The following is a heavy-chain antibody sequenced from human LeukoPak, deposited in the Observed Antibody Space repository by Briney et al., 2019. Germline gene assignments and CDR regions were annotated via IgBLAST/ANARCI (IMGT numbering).Heavy chain of an antibody. J-gene: IGHJ4*02. Sequence: PGGSLRLSCAASGFTFSDYEMNWVRQAPGKGLEWVSYISSSGRKIYYADSVKGRFTISRDNAKNSLYLQMNGLRADDTAIYYCARGPRDPTEYCSRGTCSPTYEVWGQGTLVTVSS. CDR2: ISSSGRKI. D-gene: IGHD2-15*01. CDR3: ARGPRDPTEYCSRGTCSPTYEV. CDR1: GFTFSDYE. V-gene: IGHV3-48*03.